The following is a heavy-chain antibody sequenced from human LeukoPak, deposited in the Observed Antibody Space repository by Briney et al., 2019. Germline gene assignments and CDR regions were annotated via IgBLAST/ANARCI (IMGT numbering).Heavy chain of an antibody. J-gene: IGHJ3*02. CDR1: GYSISSGYY. CDR3: AREGSGTDDAFDI. V-gene: IGHV4-38-2*01. D-gene: IGHD2-15*01. CDR2: IYHSGST. Sequence: SETLSLTCAVSGYSISSGYYWGWIRPPPGKGLEWIGSIYHSGSTYYNPSLKSRVTISVDTSKNQFSLKLSSVTAADTAVYYCAREGSGTDDAFDIWGQGTMVTVSS.